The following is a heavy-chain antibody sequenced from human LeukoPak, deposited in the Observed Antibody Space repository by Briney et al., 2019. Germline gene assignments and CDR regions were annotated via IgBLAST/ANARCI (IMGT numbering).Heavy chain of an antibody. CDR1: GYSFTSYW. D-gene: IGHD3-10*01. CDR2: IYPGDSDT. J-gene: IGHJ5*02. V-gene: IGHV5-51*01. Sequence: GESLKISCKGSGYSFTSYWIGWVRQMPGKGLEWMGIIYPGDSDTRYSPSFQGQVTISADKSISTAYLQWSSLKASDIAIYYCARLVMLRGVPNWFDPWGQGTLVTVSS. CDR3: ARLVMLRGVPNWFDP.